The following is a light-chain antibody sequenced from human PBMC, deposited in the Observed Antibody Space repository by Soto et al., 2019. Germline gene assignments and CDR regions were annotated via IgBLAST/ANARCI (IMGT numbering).Light chain of an antibody. CDR2: DAS. Sequence: DIQMTQSPSTLSASVGDRVTITCRAGQSISSWLAWYQQKPGKAPKLLIYDASSLESGVPSRFSGSGSGTEFTLTISSLQPDDFATYYCQQYNSYSVYTFGQGTKLEIK. CDR1: QSISSW. CDR3: QQYNSYSVYT. J-gene: IGKJ2*01. V-gene: IGKV1-5*01.